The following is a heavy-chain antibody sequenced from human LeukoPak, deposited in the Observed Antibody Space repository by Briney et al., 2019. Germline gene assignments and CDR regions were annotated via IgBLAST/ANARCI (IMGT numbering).Heavy chain of an antibody. CDR2: ISSGSSYI. CDR3: AREGDGSGWYSDY. D-gene: IGHD6-19*01. J-gene: IGHJ4*02. Sequence: GGSLRLSCAASGFTFSSYSMNWVRQAPGKGLEWVSSISSGSSYIYYADSVKGRFTISRDNAKNSLYLQMNSLRAEDTAVYYCAREGDGSGWYSDYWGQGTLVTVSS. CDR1: GFTFSSYS. V-gene: IGHV3-21*01.